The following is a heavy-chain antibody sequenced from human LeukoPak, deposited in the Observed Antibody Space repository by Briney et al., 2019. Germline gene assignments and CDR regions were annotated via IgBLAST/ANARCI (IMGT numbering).Heavy chain of an antibody. CDR1: GASISSYY. V-gene: IGHV4-59*01. J-gene: IGHJ4*02. Sequence: SETLSLTCTVSGASISSYYWSWIRQPPGKGLELIGYIYNSGSTNYNPSLKSRVTISVDTSKNQFSLKLTSVTAADTAVYYCARGRGRDGDNLTSWGQGTLVTVSS. CDR2: IYNSGST. D-gene: IGHD5-24*01. CDR3: ARGRGRDGDNLTS.